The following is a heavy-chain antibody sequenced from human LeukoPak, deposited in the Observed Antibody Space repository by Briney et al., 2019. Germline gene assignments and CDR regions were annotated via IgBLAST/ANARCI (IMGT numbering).Heavy chain of an antibody. D-gene: IGHD5-18*01. CDR1: GFTFSSYW. CDR3: AREADTAMVGDAFDI. V-gene: IGHV3-7*01. Sequence: PGGSLRLSCAASGFTFSSYWMSWVRKAPGKGLEWVANIKQDGSEKYYVDSVKGRFTISRDNAKNSLYLQMNSLRAEDTAVYYCAREADTAMVGDAFDIWGQGTMVTVSS. CDR2: IKQDGSEK. J-gene: IGHJ3*02.